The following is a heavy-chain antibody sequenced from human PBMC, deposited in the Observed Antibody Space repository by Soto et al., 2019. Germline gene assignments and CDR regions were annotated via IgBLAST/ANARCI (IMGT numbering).Heavy chain of an antibody. V-gene: IGHV4-39*01. D-gene: IGHD3-3*01. CDR3: ARQSTYYDFWSGNWFDP. J-gene: IGHJ5*02. CDR2: IYYSRST. CDR1: GGSISSSSYY. Sequence: QLQLQESGPGLVKPSETLSLTCTVSGGSISSSSYYWGWIRQPPGTGLEWIGSIYYSRSTYYNPSLTSRVTISVDTSKNQFCLKLSSVTAADTAGYYCARQSTYYDFWSGNWFDPRGNGTLVTVSS.